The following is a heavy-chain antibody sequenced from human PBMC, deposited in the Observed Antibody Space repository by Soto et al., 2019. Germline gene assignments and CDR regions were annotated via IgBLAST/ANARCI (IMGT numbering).Heavy chain of an antibody. Sequence: QVQLVQSGAEVKRPGSSVKVSCQTSGGTFRTYTINWVRQAPGQGLEWMGRIIPILDVANYAQKFQGRVTVTAEQSPSHSPMEIKSLRIGSNAVHFRAEAIQEKNGGACPKELLFDPWGQGTLVTVSS. D-gene: IGHD1-7*01. CDR2: IIPILDVA. J-gene: IGHJ5*02. CDR3: AEAIQEKNGGACPKELLFDP. CDR1: GGTFRTYT. V-gene: IGHV1-69*02.